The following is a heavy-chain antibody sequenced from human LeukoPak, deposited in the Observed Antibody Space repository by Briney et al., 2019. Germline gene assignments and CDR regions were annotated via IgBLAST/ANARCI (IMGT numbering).Heavy chain of an antibody. Sequence: SETLSLTCTVSCGSFSSGLYYWTWIRQPAGKGLEWIGRIYISGSTNYDPSLKSRVTISRDTSKNEFSLKLSSVTAADTAVYYCARDSRRDGYNLDYWGRGTLVTVSS. CDR3: ARDSRRDGYNLDY. CDR1: CGSFSSGLYY. D-gene: IGHD5-24*01. J-gene: IGHJ4*02. V-gene: IGHV4-61*02. CDR2: IYISGST.